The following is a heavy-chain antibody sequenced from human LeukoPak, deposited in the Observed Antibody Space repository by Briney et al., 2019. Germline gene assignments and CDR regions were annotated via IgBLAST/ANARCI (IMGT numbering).Heavy chain of an antibody. CDR2: ISAYNGNT. CDR1: GYTFTSYG. D-gene: IGHD4-17*01. Sequence: ASVKVSCKASGYTFTSYGISWVRQAPGQGLEWMGWISAYNGNTNYAQKLQGRVTMTTDTSTSTAYMELRSLRSDDTAVYYCARDLKPSTVTTGVYWGQGTLVTVSP. J-gene: IGHJ4*02. V-gene: IGHV1-18*01. CDR3: ARDLKPSTVTTGVY.